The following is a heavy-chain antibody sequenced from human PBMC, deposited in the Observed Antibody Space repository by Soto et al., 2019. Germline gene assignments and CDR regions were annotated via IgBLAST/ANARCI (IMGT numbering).Heavy chain of an antibody. Sequence: QVQLVQSGAEVKKPGASVKVSCKASGYTFTGYYMHWGLQSPGQGLEWMGWINPNSGGTNYAQKFQGWVTMTRDTSIRTAYMEMSRLRSDDTAVYYCAREHCSSTSCSNWFDTWGQGTLVTVSS. CDR3: AREHCSSTSCSNWFDT. CDR1: GYTFTGYY. J-gene: IGHJ5*02. D-gene: IGHD2-2*01. V-gene: IGHV1-2*04. CDR2: INPNSGGT.